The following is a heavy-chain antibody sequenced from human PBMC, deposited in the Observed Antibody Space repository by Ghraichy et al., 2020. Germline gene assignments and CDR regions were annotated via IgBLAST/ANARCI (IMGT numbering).Heavy chain of an antibody. CDR3: ARDGYTYGFDS. CDR1: GGSIRSYF. Sequence: SETLSLTCTVSGGSIRSYFWSWIRQPPGKGLEWIGYISYSGSTNYNPSLESRVTISADTSKNQFSLILTSVTAADTAVYYCARDGYTYGFDSLGQGTLVTVSS. J-gene: IGHJ4*02. V-gene: IGHV4-59*01. D-gene: IGHD5-18*01. CDR2: ISYSGST.